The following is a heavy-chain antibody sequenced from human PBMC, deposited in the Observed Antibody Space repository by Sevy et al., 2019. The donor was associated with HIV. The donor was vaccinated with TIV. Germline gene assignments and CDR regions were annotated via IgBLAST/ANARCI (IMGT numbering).Heavy chain of an antibody. CDR2: ISGSGGST. V-gene: IGHV3-23*01. D-gene: IGHD1-26*01. Sequence: GGSLRLSCAASGFTFSSYAMSWVRQAPGKGLEWVSAISGSGGSTYYTDSVKGRFTISRDNSKNTLYLQMNRLRTEDTAVYYCAKGGAAGGSYYYFDYWGHGTLVTVSS. CDR3: AKGGAAGGSYYYFDY. CDR1: GFTFSSYA. J-gene: IGHJ4*01.